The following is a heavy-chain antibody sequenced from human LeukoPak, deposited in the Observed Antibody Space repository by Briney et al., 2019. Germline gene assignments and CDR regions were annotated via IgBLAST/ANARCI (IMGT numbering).Heavy chain of an antibody. CDR2: IYHSGST. CDR1: GGSISSSNW. CDR3: VRLPGYCSGGSCTRNDY. Sequence: PSETLSLTCAVSGGSISSSNWWSWVRQPPGKGLEWIGEIYHSGSTYYNPSLKSRVTISVDTSKNQFSLKLSSVTAADTAVYYCVRLPGYCSGGSCTRNDYWGQGTLVTVSS. V-gene: IGHV4-4*02. D-gene: IGHD2-15*01. J-gene: IGHJ4*02.